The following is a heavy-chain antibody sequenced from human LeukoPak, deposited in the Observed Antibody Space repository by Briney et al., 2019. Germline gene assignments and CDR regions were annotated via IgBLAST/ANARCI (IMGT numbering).Heavy chain of an antibody. J-gene: IGHJ5*02. CDR2: IYYSGST. Sequence: SETLSLTCTVSGGSISSYYWSWIRQPPGKGLEWIGYIYYSGSTNYNPSLKSRVTISVDTSKNQFSLKLSSVTAADTAVYYCARDSRLWFGELSGWFDPWGQGTLVTVSS. D-gene: IGHD3-10*01. CDR3: ARDSRLWFGELSGWFDP. V-gene: IGHV4-59*01. CDR1: GGSISSYY.